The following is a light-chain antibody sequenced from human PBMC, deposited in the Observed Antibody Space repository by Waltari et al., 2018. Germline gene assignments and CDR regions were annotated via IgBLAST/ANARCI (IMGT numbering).Light chain of an antibody. Sequence: QSALTQPRSVSGSPGQSVTLSCTGTSRDVGGYNYVSWYQQHPGKAPKLMIYDVSKRPSGVPDRFSGSKSGNTASLTISGLQAEDEADYYCCSYAGSLNWVFGGGTKLTVL. CDR3: CSYAGSLNWV. CDR1: SRDVGGYNY. J-gene: IGLJ3*02. V-gene: IGLV2-11*01. CDR2: DVS.